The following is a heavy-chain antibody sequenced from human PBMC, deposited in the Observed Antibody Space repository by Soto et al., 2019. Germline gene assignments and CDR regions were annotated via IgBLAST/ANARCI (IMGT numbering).Heavy chain of an antibody. Sequence: QVQLQQWGAGLLKPSETLSLTCAVYGGSFSGYYWSWIRQPPGKGLEWIGEINHSGSTNYNPSLKSRVTISVDTSKNQFSLRLSSVTAADTAVYYCARGFLEWYIHAFDIWGQGTMVTVSS. CDR2: INHSGST. CDR3: ARGFLEWYIHAFDI. D-gene: IGHD3-3*01. V-gene: IGHV4-34*01. J-gene: IGHJ3*02. CDR1: GGSFSGYY.